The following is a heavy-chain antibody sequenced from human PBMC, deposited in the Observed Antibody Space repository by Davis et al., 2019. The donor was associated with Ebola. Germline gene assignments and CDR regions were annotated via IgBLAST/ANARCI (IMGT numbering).Heavy chain of an antibody. CDR3: ARTIAAAATTENRFDP. D-gene: IGHD6-13*01. J-gene: IGHJ5*02. CDR2: IIPIFGTA. CDR1: GGTFSSYA. V-gene: IGHV1-69*13. Sequence: SVKVSCKASGGTFSSYAISWVRQAPGQGLEWMGGIIPIFGTANYAQKFQGRVTITADESTSTAYMELSSLRSEDTAVYYCARTIAAAATTENRFDPWGQGTLVTVSS.